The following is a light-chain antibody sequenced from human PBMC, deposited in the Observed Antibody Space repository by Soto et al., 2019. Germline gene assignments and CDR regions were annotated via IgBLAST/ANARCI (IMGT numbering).Light chain of an antibody. V-gene: IGKV3-15*01. Sequence: EIVMTQSPATLSVSPGEGVTLSCRASQSVSSSLAWYQQKPGQSPRLLIYGASTRATGIPVRFSGSGSGTEFTLTISGLQSEDFAIYYCQHYANWPRTFGLGTKVEIK. J-gene: IGKJ1*01. CDR1: QSVSSS. CDR2: GAS. CDR3: QHYANWPRT.